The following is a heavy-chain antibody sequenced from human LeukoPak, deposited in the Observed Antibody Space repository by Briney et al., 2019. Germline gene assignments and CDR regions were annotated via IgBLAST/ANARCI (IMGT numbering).Heavy chain of an antibody. Sequence: PSETLSLTCTVSGYSISNGYYWAWIRPPPGRGLEWIGNIYRSGSTSYNPSLKSRVTISVDTSKNQFSLKLSSVTAADTAVYYCARGADGGNFPWGQGTLVTVSS. V-gene: IGHV4-38-2*02. CDR3: ARGADGGNFP. D-gene: IGHD4-23*01. CDR1: GYSISNGYY. J-gene: IGHJ5*02. CDR2: IYRSGST.